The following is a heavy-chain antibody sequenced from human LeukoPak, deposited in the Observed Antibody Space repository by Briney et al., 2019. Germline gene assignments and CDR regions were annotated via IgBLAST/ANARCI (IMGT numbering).Heavy chain of an antibody. CDR1: GGSISTSNYY. Sequence: SETLSLTCTVSGGSISTSNYYWGWIRQPPGKGLEWIGNIFYSGSTYYSPSLKSRVTISLDTSRNQFSLKLSSVTAADTAVYYCARPLMYSSSPGSYYYYYMDVWGKGTAVTVSS. J-gene: IGHJ6*03. CDR2: IFYSGST. V-gene: IGHV4-39*07. D-gene: IGHD6-6*01. CDR3: ARPLMYSSSPGSYYYYYMDV.